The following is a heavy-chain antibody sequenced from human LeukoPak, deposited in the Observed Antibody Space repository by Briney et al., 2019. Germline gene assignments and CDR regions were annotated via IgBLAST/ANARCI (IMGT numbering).Heavy chain of an antibody. D-gene: IGHD2-21*02. CDR2: ISYDGSNK. CDR1: GFTFSGYA. V-gene: IGHV3-30*04. Sequence: PGGSLRLSCAASGFTFSGYAMHWVRQAPGKGLEWVAVISYDGSNKYYADSVKGRFTISRDNSKNTLYLQMNSLRAEDTAVYYCAREGSVTAYYYYYYMDVWGKGTTVTVSS. J-gene: IGHJ6*03. CDR3: AREGSVTAYYYYYYMDV.